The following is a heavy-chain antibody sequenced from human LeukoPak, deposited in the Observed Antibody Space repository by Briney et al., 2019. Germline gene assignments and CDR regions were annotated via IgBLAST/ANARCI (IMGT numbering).Heavy chain of an antibody. Sequence: ASVKVSCKASGYTFTGYYMHWVRQAPGQGLEWMGWMNPNSGNTGYAQKFQGRVTITRNTSISTAYMELSSLRSEDTAVYYCARGRNNPDAFDIWGQGTMVTVSS. CDR1: GYTFTGYY. D-gene: IGHD1/OR15-1a*01. CDR2: MNPNSGNT. CDR3: ARGRNNPDAFDI. J-gene: IGHJ3*02. V-gene: IGHV1-8*03.